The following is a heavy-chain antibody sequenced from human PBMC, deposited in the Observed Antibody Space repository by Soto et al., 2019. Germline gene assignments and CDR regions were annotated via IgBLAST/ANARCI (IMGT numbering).Heavy chain of an antibody. J-gene: IGHJ4*02. CDR3: ARPFSTVVTSEFDS. D-gene: IGHD2-21*02. V-gene: IGHV3-33*01. CDR2: IWNDGSNK. Sequence: QVQLVESGGGVVQPGRSLRLSCAASGFTFSNYGMHWVRQAPGKGLEWVAVIWNDGSNKYHADSVKGRFAISRDNSKNTLYLQMNSVRADDTAIYYCARPFSTVVTSEFDSWGQGTLVTVSS. CDR1: GFTFSNYG.